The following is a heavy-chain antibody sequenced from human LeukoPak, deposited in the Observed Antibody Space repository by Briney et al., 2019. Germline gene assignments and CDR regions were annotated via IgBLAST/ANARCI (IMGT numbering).Heavy chain of an antibody. CDR3: ARLSVSLNAFDM. V-gene: IGHV4-59*08. J-gene: IGHJ3*02. CDR2: IYNRGST. Sequence: PSETLSLTCTVSGGSISSYYWSWIRQPPGKGLEWIGYIYNRGSTYSNVPLHSRVTISLDTSNNQFSLKLNSVTAADTAVYYCARLSVSLNAFDMWGQGTMVTVSS. CDR1: GGSISSYY.